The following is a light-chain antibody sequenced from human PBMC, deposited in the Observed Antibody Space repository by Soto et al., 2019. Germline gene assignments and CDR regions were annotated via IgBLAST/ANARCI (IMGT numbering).Light chain of an antibody. CDR1: QSVSRY. J-gene: IGKJ4*01. CDR3: QQRSSWPPFT. CDR2: ESS. Sequence: EIVLTQSPATLSLSPGERATLSCRASQSVSRYLAWYQQKPGQAPRLLIHESSNRATGIPARFSGSGSGTEFTLTISSLEPEDFAVYYCQQRSSWPPFTFGGGTKVEIK. V-gene: IGKV3-11*01.